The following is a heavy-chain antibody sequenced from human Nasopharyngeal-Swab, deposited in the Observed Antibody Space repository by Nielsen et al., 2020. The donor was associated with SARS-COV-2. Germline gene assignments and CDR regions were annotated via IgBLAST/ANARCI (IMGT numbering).Heavy chain of an antibody. CDR3: ARGTYYDILTGYSYFDY. CDR1: GFTFSSYW. V-gene: IGHV3-74*01. J-gene: IGHJ4*02. D-gene: IGHD3-9*01. Sequence: GESLKISCAASGFTFSSYWMHWVRQAPGKGLVRVSRINSDGSSTNYADSVKGRFTISRDNAKNTLYLQMNSLRAEDTAVYYCARGTYYDILTGYSYFDYWGQGTLVTVSS. CDR2: INSDGSST.